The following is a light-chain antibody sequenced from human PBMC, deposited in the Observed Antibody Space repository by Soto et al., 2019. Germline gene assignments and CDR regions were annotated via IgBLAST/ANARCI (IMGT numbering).Light chain of an antibody. CDR1: QSIRTY. Sequence: DVQLTQSPSSLSAAVGDRVTITCRASQSIRTYLNWYQQRPGTAPKVLIYAGSSLNSGVSSRLSGSGSGTEFTLTSSSVPAEDFATYYCQESFSTSIVTFGGGNRVEI. J-gene: IGKJ4*01. V-gene: IGKV1-39*01. CDR3: QESFSTSIVT. CDR2: AGS.